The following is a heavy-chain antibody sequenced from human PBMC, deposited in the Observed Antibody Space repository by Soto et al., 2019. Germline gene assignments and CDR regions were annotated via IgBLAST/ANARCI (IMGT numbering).Heavy chain of an antibody. D-gene: IGHD5-12*01. V-gene: IGHV4-39*02. CDR1: GGSISGSSYY. Sequence: SETLSLTCTVSGGSISGSSYYWGWIRQPPGKGLEWIGSVYYNGNTYYDPSLKSRVTISVDTSRNQFSLKLSSVTAADTAVYYCARECTVATIGGGMDVWGQGTTLTVSS. CDR2: VYYNGNT. J-gene: IGHJ6*02. CDR3: ARECTVATIGGGMDV.